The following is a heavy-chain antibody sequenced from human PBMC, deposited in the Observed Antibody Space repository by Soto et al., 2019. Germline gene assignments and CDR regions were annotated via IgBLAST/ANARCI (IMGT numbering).Heavy chain of an antibody. CDR2: ISSSSSTI. V-gene: IGHV3-48*01. J-gene: IGHJ6*02. CDR3: ARSYYDSSASYASYGMDV. CDR1: GFTFSSYS. Sequence: PGGSLRLSCAASGFTFSSYSMNWVRQAPGKGLEWVSYISSSSSTIYYADSVKGRFTISRDNAKNSLYLQMNSLRAEDTAVYYCARSYYDSSASYASYGMDVWGQGTTVTVS. D-gene: IGHD3-22*01.